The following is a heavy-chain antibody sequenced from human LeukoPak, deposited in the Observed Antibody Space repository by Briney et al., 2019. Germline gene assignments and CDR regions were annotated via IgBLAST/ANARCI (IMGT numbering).Heavy chain of an antibody. CDR3: ARPSGSVTIFGVVDYFDY. CDR2: IYYSGST. D-gene: IGHD3-3*01. J-gene: IGHJ4*02. V-gene: IGHV4-59*01. Sequence: PSETLSLTCTVSGGSISSYYWSWIRQPPGKGLEWIGYIYYSGSTNYNPSLKSRVTISVDTSKSQFSLKLSSVTAADTAVYYCARPSGSVTIFGVVDYFDYWGQGSLVTVSS. CDR1: GGSISSYY.